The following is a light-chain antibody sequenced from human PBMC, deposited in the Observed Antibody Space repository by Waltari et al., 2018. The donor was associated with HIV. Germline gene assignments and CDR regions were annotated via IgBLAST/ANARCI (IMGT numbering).Light chain of an antibody. V-gene: IGLV3-1*01. CDR2: QDT. CDR3: QAWDNKTGV. J-gene: IGLJ1*01. Sequence: GQTARITCSGDKLGDKFASWYQQRAGQSPVLVIYQDTKRPSGIPERFSGSNSGNTATLTINGTQPMDEADYYCQAWDNKTGVFGPGIKVTVV. CDR1: KLGDKF.